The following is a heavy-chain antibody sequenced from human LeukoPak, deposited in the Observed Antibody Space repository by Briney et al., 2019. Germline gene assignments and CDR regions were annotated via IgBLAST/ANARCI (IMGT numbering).Heavy chain of an antibody. CDR2: IYYSGST. CDR3: ARDFALRNYYYGMDV. J-gene: IGHJ6*02. D-gene: IGHD1-14*01. V-gene: IGHV4-59*01. Sequence: SETLSLTCTVSGGSISSYYWSWIRQPPGKGLEWIGYIYYSGSTNYNPSLKSRVTISVDTSKNQFSLKLSSVTAADTAVYYCARDFALRNYYYGMDVWGQGTTVTVSS. CDR1: GGSISSYY.